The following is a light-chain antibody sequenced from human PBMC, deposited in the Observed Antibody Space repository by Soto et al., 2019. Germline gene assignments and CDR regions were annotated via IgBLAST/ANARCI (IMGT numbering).Light chain of an antibody. V-gene: IGKV3-20*01. CDR3: QQYASSPRT. Sequence: EIMLTQSPGTLSLSPGDRATLSCRASQSVSGSYLAWYQQKPGQAPRLVIYDASSRATGIPDRFSDSGSGADFTLTISRLEPEDFAVYYCQQYASSPRTFGQGTKVEIK. CDR2: DAS. CDR1: QSVSGSY. J-gene: IGKJ1*01.